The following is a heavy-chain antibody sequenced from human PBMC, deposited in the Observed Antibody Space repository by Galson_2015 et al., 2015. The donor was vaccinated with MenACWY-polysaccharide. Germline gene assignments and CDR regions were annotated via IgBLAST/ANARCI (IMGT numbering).Heavy chain of an antibody. CDR1: GGSISSYY. J-gene: IGHJ4*02. CDR3: AREGFKGGFPPDY. CDR2: IYYSGST. V-gene: IGHV4-59*01. Sequence: SETLSLTCTVSGGSISSYYWSWIRQPPGKGLEWIGYIYYSGSTNYNPSLKSRVTISVDTSKNQFSLKLSSVTAADTAVYYCAREGFKGGFPPDYWGQGTLVTVSS. D-gene: IGHD3-16*01.